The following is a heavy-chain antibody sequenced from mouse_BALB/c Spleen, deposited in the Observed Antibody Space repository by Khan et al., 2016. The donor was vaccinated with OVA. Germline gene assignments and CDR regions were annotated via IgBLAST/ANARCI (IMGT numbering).Heavy chain of an antibody. CDR2: ISSGGDYT. Sequence: VVLEGHLVKPGGSLKHSCAASRFTFSSYSMSLVRPTPHKRLEWVAPISSGGDYTYYPDSVTGCFTIFRGNAKNTLYLQTSDLNSEDTAMYYCADHLTGLFAYWGQGTLVTVSA. V-gene: IGHV5-6*01. D-gene: IGHD4-1*01. J-gene: IGHJ3*01. CDR1: RFTFSSYS. CDR3: ADHLTGLFAY.